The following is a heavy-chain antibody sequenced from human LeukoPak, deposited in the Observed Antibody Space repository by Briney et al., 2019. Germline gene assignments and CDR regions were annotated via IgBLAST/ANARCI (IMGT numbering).Heavy chain of an antibody. V-gene: IGHV4-4*07. D-gene: IGHD1-1*01. CDR3: ARDRERLSSGWFDP. Sequence: SETLSLTCTVSGGSMSSYYWSWIRQPAGKGLEWIGRMYTSGSTNYNPSLKSRVTISVDTSKNQFSLKLSSVTAADTAVYYCARDRERLSSGWFDPWGQGTLVTVSS. CDR1: GGSMSSYY. CDR2: MYTSGST. J-gene: IGHJ5*02.